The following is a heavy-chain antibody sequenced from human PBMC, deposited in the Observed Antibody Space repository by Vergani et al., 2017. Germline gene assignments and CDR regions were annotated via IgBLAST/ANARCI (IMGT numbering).Heavy chain of an antibody. V-gene: IGHV1-69*13. CDR3: ASGMTTETTDLDGFDI. CDR1: GGTFSSYA. D-gene: IGHD4-17*01. CDR2: IIPIFGTA. Sequence: QVQLVQSGAEVKKPGSSVKVSCKASGGTFSSYAISWVRQAPGQGLELMGRIIPIFGTANDAQKFQGRVMITADESTSTAYMELSSQRSEDTAVYYCASGMTTETTDLDGFDIWGQGTMVSVSS. J-gene: IGHJ3*02.